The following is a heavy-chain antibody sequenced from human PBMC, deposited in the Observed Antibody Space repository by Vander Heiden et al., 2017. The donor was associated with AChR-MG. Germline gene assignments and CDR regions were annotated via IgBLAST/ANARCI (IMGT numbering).Heavy chain of an antibody. Sequence: QVQLVQSGAEVKKPGASVKVSCKVSGYTLTELSMHWVRQAPGKGLEWMGGFDPEDGETIYAQKFQGRVTMTEDTSTDTAYMELSSLRSEDTAVYYCATQFITIFGVVTADAFDIWGQGTMVTVSS. CDR3: ATQFITIFGVVTADAFDI. J-gene: IGHJ3*02. V-gene: IGHV1-24*01. D-gene: IGHD3-3*01. CDR1: GYTLTELS. CDR2: FDPEDGET.